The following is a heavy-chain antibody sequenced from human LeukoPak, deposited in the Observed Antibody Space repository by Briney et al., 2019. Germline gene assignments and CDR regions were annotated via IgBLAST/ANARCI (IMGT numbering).Heavy chain of an antibody. V-gene: IGHV1-69*01. CDR2: IIPIFGTA. D-gene: IGHD3-22*01. CDR3: ATVGYDTSGYYSEEIDY. CDR1: GGTFSSYA. J-gene: IGHJ4*02. Sequence: SVKVSCKASGGTFSSYAISWVRQAPGQGLEWMGGIIPIFGTANYAQKFQGRVTITADESTSTAYMELSSLRSEDTAVYYCATVGYDTSGYYSEEIDYWGQGTLVTASS.